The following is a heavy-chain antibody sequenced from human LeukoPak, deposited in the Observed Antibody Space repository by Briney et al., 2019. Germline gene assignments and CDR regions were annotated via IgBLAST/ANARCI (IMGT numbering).Heavy chain of an antibody. J-gene: IGHJ6*02. CDR1: GYTFTGYD. V-gene: IGHV1-8*01. CDR2: MNPNSGNT. Sequence: WASVKVSCKASGYTFTGYDINWVRQATGQGLEWMGWMNPNSGNTGYAQKFQGRVTMTRNTSISTAYMELSSLRSEDTAVYYCARDTDSSSWYVNYYYYGMDVWGQGTTVTVSS. CDR3: ARDTDSSSWYVNYYYYGMDV. D-gene: IGHD6-13*01.